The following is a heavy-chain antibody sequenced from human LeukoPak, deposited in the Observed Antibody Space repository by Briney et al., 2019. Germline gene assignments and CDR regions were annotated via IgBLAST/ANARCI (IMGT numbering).Heavy chain of an antibody. D-gene: IGHD3-3*01. CDR3: AKDSKNAYDFWSGDNWFDP. Sequence: PGGSLRLSCAVSGITLSSYGMHWVRQAPGKGLEWVAVIWYDGSNKYYADSVKGRFTISRDNSKNTLYLQMNSLRAEDTAVYYCAKDSKNAYDFWSGDNWFDPWGQGTLVTVSS. J-gene: IGHJ5*02. CDR2: IWYDGSNK. CDR1: GITLSSYG. V-gene: IGHV3-33*06.